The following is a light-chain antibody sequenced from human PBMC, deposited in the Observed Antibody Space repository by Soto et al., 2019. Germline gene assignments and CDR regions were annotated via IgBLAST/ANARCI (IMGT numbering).Light chain of an antibody. CDR1: SSDVGGYNF. V-gene: IGLV2-8*01. J-gene: IGLJ1*01. CDR3: SAYAGSSNGV. CDR2: EVS. Sequence: QSALTQPPSASGSPGQSVTISCTGTSSDVGGYNFVSWYQQHPGKAPKLIISEVSKRPSGVPDRFSGSKSGNTASLTVSGLQAEDEADYYCSAYAGSSNGVFGTGTK.